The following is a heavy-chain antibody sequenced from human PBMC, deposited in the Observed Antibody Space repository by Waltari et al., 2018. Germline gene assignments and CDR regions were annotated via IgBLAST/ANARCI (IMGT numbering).Heavy chain of an antibody. CDR3: ARDRWGESHGYGY. D-gene: IGHD7-27*01. CDR2: INPNNGAT. CDR1: GYTFTVYY. Sequence: QVQLVQSGVEVKKPGASVRVSCKASGYTFTVYYLHWIRQAPGQGPAWMGWINPNNGATHYAQKFQGRVTMTRDTSINTAYLEVTSDYTAVYFCARDRWGESHGYGYWGRGTLVTVSS. V-gene: IGHV1-2*02. J-gene: IGHJ4*02.